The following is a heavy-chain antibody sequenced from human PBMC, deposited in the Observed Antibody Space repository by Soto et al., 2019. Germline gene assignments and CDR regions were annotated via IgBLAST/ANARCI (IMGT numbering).Heavy chain of an antibody. CDR1: GGSIDSYY. V-gene: IGHV4-59*12. J-gene: IGHJ6*02. CDR3: ARVPDV. Sequence: PSETLSLTCTVSGGSIDSYYWTWIRQPPGKGLEWIGYIYHSGSTYYNPSLKSRVTISVDRSKNQFSLKLNSVTAADTAVYYCARVPDVWGQGTTVTVSS. CDR2: IYHSGST.